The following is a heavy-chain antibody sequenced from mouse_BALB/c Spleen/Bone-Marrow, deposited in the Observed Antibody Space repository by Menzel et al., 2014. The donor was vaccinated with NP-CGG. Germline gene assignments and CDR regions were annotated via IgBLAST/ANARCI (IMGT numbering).Heavy chain of an antibody. Sequence: EVQLQQSGPELIKPGASVKMSCKASGYTFTAYVMHWVKRKPGQGLEWIGYINPYNDGTNYNEEFKGKATLTSDKSSSTAYMELSSLTSEDSAVYYCAREGWLLRFEYWGQGTTLTVSS. J-gene: IGHJ2*01. D-gene: IGHD2-3*01. V-gene: IGHV1-14*01. CDR3: AREGWLLRFEY. CDR2: INPYNDGT. CDR1: GYTFTAYV.